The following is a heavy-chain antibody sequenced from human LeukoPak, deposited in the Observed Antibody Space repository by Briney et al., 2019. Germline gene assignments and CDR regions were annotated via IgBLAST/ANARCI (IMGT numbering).Heavy chain of an antibody. D-gene: IGHD3-9*01. Sequence: SETLSLTCTVSGGSMSSYYLSWIRQPAGKGLEWIGRIYTSGSTNYNPSLKSRVPMSVDTSKNQFSLKLSSVTAADTAVYYCARGLTGYPTYYYYYYGMDVWGQGTTVTVSS. CDR1: GGSMSSYY. V-gene: IGHV4-4*07. CDR2: IYTSGST. CDR3: ARGLTGYPTYYYYYYGMDV. J-gene: IGHJ6*02.